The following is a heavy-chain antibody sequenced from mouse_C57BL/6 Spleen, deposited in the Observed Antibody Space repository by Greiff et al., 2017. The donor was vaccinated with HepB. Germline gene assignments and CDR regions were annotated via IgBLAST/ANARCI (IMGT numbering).Heavy chain of an antibody. Sequence: QVQLQQSGAELARPGASVKLSCKASGYTFTSYGISWVKQRTGQGLEWIGEIYPRSGNTYYNEKFKGKATLTADKSSSTAYMELRSLTSEDSAVYFCARQLGRGYWGQGTTRTVSS. CDR1: GYTFTSYG. J-gene: IGHJ2*01. CDR3: ARQLGRGY. V-gene: IGHV1-81*01. CDR2: IYPRSGNT. D-gene: IGHD4-1*01.